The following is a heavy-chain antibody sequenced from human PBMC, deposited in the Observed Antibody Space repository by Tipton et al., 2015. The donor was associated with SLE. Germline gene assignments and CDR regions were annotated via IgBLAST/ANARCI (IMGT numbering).Heavy chain of an antibody. CDR1: GFTFSSYS. D-gene: IGHD1-1*01. V-gene: IGHV3-21*01. CDR3: ARDPASGSWNDGAFDI. Sequence: SLRLSCAASGFTFSSYSMNWVRQAPGKGLEWVSSISSSSSYIYYADSVKGRFTISRDNAKNSLYLQMNSLRAEATAVYYCARDPASGSWNDGAFDIWGQGTMVTVSS. J-gene: IGHJ3*02. CDR2: ISSSSSYI.